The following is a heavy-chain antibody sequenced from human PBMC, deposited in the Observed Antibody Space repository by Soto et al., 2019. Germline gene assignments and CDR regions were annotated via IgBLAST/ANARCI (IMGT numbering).Heavy chain of an antibody. D-gene: IGHD2-2*01. CDR3: AKDEYCSSTSCSYYYYYGMDV. J-gene: IGHJ6*02. CDR1: GFTFSSYG. Sequence: PGGSLRLSCAASGFTFSSYGMHWVRQAPGKGLEWVAVISYDGSNKYYADSVKGRFTISRDNSKNTLYLQMNSLRAEDTAVYYCAKDEYCSSTSCSYYYYYGMDVWGQGTTVTVSS. V-gene: IGHV3-30*18. CDR2: ISYDGSNK.